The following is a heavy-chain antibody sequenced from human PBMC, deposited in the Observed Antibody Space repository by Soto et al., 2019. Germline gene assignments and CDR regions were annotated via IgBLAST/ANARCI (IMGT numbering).Heavy chain of an antibody. CDR2: INSDGSST. CDR3: ARVTANYDFWSGYYKYYYGMDV. Sequence: LRLSCAAPGFTFSSYWMHWVRQAPGKGLVWVSRINSDGSSTSYADSVKGRFTISRDNAKNTLYLQMNSLRAEDTAVYYCARVTANYDFWSGYYKYYYGMDVWGQGATVTVSS. D-gene: IGHD3-3*01. J-gene: IGHJ6*02. CDR1: GFTFSSYW. V-gene: IGHV3-74*01.